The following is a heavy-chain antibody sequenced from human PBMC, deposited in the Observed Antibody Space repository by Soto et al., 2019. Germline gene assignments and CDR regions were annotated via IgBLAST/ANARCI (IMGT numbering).Heavy chain of an antibody. J-gene: IGHJ4*02. Sequence: QVPLVQSGAEVKKPGASVKVSCKASGYTFTSYGITWVRLAPGQGLEWMGWISTYNGHTNYAQKLQGRLTMTTDTSTSTAYMELRSLRSDDTAVYYCARVWFGESEDYWGQGTLVTVSS. CDR3: ARVWFGESEDY. D-gene: IGHD3-10*01. V-gene: IGHV1-18*01. CDR2: ISTYNGHT. CDR1: GYTFTSYG.